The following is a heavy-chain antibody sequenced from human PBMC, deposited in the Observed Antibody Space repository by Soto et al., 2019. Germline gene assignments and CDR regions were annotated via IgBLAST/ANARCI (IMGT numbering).Heavy chain of an antibody. V-gene: IGHV3-30*18. CDR1: GFTFSSYG. CDR2: ISYDGNEK. Sequence: QVQLVESGGGVVQPGRSLRLSCAASGFTFSSYGMHWVRQAPGKGLEWVAVISYDGNEKYYADSVKGRFTISRDNSKNTLYLQMNSLRAEDTAVYYCAKHSSGFMDVWGQGTTVTVSS. J-gene: IGHJ6*02. D-gene: IGHD6-19*01. CDR3: AKHSSGFMDV.